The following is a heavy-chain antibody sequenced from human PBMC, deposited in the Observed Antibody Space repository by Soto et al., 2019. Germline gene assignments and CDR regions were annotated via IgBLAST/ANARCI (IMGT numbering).Heavy chain of an antibody. V-gene: IGHV3-33*05. Sequence: QVQLVESGGGVVQLGRSLRLSCAASGFTFSAYGIHWVRQAPGKGLEWVATISFDSRDKLYVDSMNGRLTISRENSRNTVYLQMDSLRAEDTAVYHCARVCGGDCGNAFEVWGQGTVVAVSP. CDR3: ARVCGGDCGNAFEV. CDR1: GFTFSAYG. CDR2: ISFDSRDK. J-gene: IGHJ3*01. D-gene: IGHD2-21*02.